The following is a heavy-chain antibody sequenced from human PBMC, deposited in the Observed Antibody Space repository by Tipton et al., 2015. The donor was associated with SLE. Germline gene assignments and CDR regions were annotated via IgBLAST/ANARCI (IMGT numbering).Heavy chain of an antibody. J-gene: IGHJ4*02. CDR1: GGSISSSSYY. V-gene: IGHV4-39*07. CDR2: IYYSGST. CDR3: ARDLPEGATDY. D-gene: IGHD1-26*01. Sequence: TLSLTCTVSGGSISSSSYYWGWIRQPPGKGLEWIGSIYYSGSTYYNPSLKSRVTISVDTSKNQFSLKLSSVTAADTAVYYCARDLPEGATDYWGQGTLVTVSS.